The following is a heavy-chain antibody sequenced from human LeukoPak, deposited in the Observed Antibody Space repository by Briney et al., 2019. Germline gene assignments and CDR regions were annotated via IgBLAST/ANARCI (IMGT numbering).Heavy chain of an antibody. Sequence: PGGSLRLSCAASGFTFSSYWMSWVRQAPGKGLEWVANIKQDGSEKYYVDSVKGRFTISRDNSKNTLYLQMNSLRAEDTAVYYCAKDGGKSPHNWFDSWGQGTLVTVSS. CDR1: GFTFSSYW. V-gene: IGHV3-7*03. J-gene: IGHJ5*01. CDR2: IKQDGSEK. CDR3: AKDGGKSPHNWFDS. D-gene: IGHD3-16*01.